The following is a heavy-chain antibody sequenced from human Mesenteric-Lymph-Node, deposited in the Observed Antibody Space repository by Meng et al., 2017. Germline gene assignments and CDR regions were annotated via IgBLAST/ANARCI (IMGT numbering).Heavy chain of an antibody. V-gene: IGHV1-69*13. CDR2: IIPIFGTA. D-gene: IGHD6-6*01. Sequence: SVKVSCKASGGTFSSYAISWVRQAPGQGLEWMGGIIPIFGTANYAQKFQGRVTITADESTSTAYMELSSLRSEDTAVYYCARGRFYSSSFYYYYGMDVWGQGTKVTVS. J-gene: IGHJ6*02. CDR3: ARGRFYSSSFYYYYGMDV. CDR1: GGTFSSYA.